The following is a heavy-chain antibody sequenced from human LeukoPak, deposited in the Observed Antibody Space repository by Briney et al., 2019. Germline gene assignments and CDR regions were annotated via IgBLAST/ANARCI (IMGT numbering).Heavy chain of an antibody. CDR1: GYTFTSYY. J-gene: IGHJ4*02. CDR2: INPSGGST. V-gene: IGHV1-46*01. Sequence: ASVKVSCKASGYTFTSYYMHWVRQAPGQGLEWMGIINPSGGSTSYAQKFQGRVTMTRDTSTSTVYMELSSLRSEDTAVYYCARDLGRDGYNWEYYFDYWGQGTPVTVSS. D-gene: IGHD5-24*01. CDR3: ARDLGRDGYNWEYYFDY.